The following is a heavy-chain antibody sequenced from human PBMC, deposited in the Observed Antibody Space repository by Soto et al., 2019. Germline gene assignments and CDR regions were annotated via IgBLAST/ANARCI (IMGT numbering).Heavy chain of an antibody. D-gene: IGHD3-10*01. V-gene: IGHV1-69*01. Sequence: QVQLVQSGAEVKKPGSSVKVSCKASGGTLSNYALSWVRQAPGQGLEWVGGIIPIFGTSNYAQNFQGRVTITADESTSTAYMELSSLRSEDTAVYYCARGVRTEFYGMDVWGQGTTVTVSS. CDR3: ARGVRTEFYGMDV. CDR2: IIPIFGTS. CDR1: GGTLSNYA. J-gene: IGHJ6*02.